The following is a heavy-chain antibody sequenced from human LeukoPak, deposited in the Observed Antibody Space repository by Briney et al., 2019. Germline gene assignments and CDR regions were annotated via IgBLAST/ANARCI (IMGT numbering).Heavy chain of an antibody. CDR2: ISAYNGNT. V-gene: IGHV1-18*01. D-gene: IGHD2-2*02. CDR3: AREWGDDIVVVPAAILGYYYYGMAV. J-gene: IGHJ6*02. CDR1: GYTFTSYG. Sequence: ASVKVSCKASGYTFTSYGISWVRQAPGQGREWMGWISAYNGNTNYAQKLQGRVTMTTDTSTSTAYMELRSLRSDDTAVYYCAREWGDDIVVVPAAILGYYYYGMAVWGQGTTVTVSS.